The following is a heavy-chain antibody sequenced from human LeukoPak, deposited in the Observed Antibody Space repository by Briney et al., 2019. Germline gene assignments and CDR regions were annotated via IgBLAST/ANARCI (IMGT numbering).Heavy chain of an antibody. J-gene: IGHJ6*02. D-gene: IGHD2-2*03. CDR1: GFSFSIYP. Sequence: GGSLRLSCSAYGFSFSIYPMHWVRQDPGKGLEYVSAITSNGASTYYADSVKGRFTISRDNSKNTLYLQMSSLRAEDTAVYYCVSIAGIGYYYYGMDVWGQGTTVTVSS. V-gene: IGHV3-64D*06. CDR3: VSIAGIGYYYYGMDV. CDR2: ITSNGAST.